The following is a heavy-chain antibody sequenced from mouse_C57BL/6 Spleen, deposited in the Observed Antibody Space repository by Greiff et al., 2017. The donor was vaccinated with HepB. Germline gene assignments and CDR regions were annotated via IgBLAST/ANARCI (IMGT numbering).Heavy chain of an antibody. CDR3: ARIPLFITTVEGDY. Sequence: EVKLMESGAELVKPGASVKLSCTASGFNIKDYYMHWVKQRTEQGLEWIGRIDPEDGETKYAPKFQGKATITADTSSNTAYLQLSSLTSEDTAVYYCARIPLFITTVEGDYWGQGTTLTVSS. D-gene: IGHD1-1*01. J-gene: IGHJ2*01. CDR1: GFNIKDYY. CDR2: IDPEDGET. V-gene: IGHV14-2*01.